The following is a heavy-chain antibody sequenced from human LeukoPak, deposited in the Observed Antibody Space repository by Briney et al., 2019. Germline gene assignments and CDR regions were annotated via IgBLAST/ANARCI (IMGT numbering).Heavy chain of an antibody. D-gene: IGHD3-10*01. CDR2: IYTSGST. V-gene: IGHV4-61*02. Sequence: SQTLSLTCTVSGGSISSGGYYWSWIRQPAGKGLEWIGRIYTSGSTNYNPSLKSRVTISVDTSKNQFSLKLSSVTAADTAVYYCAKQHAGTGGYFDSWGQGALVTVSS. CDR3: AKQHAGTGGYFDS. J-gene: IGHJ4*02. CDR1: GGSISSGGYY.